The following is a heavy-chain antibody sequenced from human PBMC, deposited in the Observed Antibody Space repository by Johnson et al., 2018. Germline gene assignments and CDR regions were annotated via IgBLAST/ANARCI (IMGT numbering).Heavy chain of an antibody. CDR2: IYSGGST. J-gene: IGHJ6*02. Sequence: EVQLVESGGGLMQPGGSLRLSCAASGFTVSRNYMSWVRQAPGKGLEWVSLIYSGGSTYYADSVKGRFIISRDNSNNTLYLQMNSLRDEDTAVYYCARGAGHYGMDVWGQGTTVTVSS. CDR1: GFTVSRNY. V-gene: IGHV3-53*01. CDR3: ARGAGHYGMDV.